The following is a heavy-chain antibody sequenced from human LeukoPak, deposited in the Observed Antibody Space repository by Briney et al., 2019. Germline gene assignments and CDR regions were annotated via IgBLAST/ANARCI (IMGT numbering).Heavy chain of an antibody. CDR2: IYYSGST. Sequence: SETLSLTCTVSGGSISSSSYHWGWIRQPPGKGLEWIGSIYYSGSTYYNPSLKSRVTISVDTSKNQFSLKLSSVTAADTAVYYCARGGGSGWYYSFDYWGQGTLVTVSS. CDR3: ARGGGSGWYYSFDY. D-gene: IGHD6-19*01. CDR1: GGSISSSSYH. V-gene: IGHV4-39*07. J-gene: IGHJ4*02.